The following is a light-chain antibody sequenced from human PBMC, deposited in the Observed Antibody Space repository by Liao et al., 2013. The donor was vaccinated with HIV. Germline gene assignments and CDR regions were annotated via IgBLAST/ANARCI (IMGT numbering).Light chain of an antibody. J-gene: IGLJ3*02. CDR1: KLGDKY. Sequence: SYDLTQPLSVSVSPGQTASITCSGDKLGDKYACWYQQKPGQSPVLVIYQDSKRPSGIPERFSGSNSGNTATLTISGTQAMDEADYYCQAWDSSTWVFGGGTKLTVL. CDR3: QAWDSSTWV. V-gene: IGLV3-1*01. CDR2: QDS.